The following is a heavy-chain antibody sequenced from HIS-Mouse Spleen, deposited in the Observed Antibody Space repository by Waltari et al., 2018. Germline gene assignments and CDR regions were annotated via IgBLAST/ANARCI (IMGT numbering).Heavy chain of an antibody. CDR2: INHSGST. Sequence: QVQLQQWGAGLLKPSETLSLTCAVYGGSFSGYSWSWTRQPPGKGLEWIGEINHSGSTNYNPSLKSRVTISVDTSKNQFSLKLSSVTAADTAVYYCARVGSSWTPFDYWGQGTLVTVSS. J-gene: IGHJ4*02. CDR1: GGSFSGYS. CDR3: ARVGSSWTPFDY. D-gene: IGHD6-13*01. V-gene: IGHV4-34*01.